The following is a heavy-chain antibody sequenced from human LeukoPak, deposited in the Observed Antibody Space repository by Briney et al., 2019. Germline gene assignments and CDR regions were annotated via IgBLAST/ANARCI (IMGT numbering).Heavy chain of an antibody. J-gene: IGHJ4*02. CDR2: IIPIFGTA. V-gene: IGHV1-69*05. CDR1: GGTFSSYA. CDR3: ARIGGDLDY. Sequence: SVKVSCTASGGTFSSYAISWVRQAPGQGLEWMGGIIPIFGTANYAQKFQGRVTMTRDTSISTAYMELSRLRSDDTAVYYCARIGGDLDYWGQGTLVTVSS. D-gene: IGHD2-21*01.